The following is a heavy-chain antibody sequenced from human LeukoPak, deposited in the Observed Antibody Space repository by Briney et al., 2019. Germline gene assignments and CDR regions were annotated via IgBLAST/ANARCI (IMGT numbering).Heavy chain of an antibody. CDR1: GGSISSYY. CDR2: IYYSGST. Sequence: NPSETLSLTCTVSGGSISSYYWSWIRQPPGKGLEWIGYIYYSGSTNYNPSLKSRVTISVDTSKNQFSLKLSSVTAADTAVYYCARGHPTFWAMVRGVPYYFDYWGQGTLVTVSS. V-gene: IGHV4-59*12. CDR3: ARGHPTFWAMVRGVPYYFDY. D-gene: IGHD3-10*01. J-gene: IGHJ4*02.